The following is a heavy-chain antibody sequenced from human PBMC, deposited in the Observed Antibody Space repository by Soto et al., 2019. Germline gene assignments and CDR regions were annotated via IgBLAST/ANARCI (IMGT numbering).Heavy chain of an antibody. CDR3: ARVREVVATIKNRTFWY. D-gene: IGHD5-12*01. CDR1: GYTFTSYD. J-gene: IGHJ4*02. CDR2: MNPNSGNT. V-gene: IGHV1-8*01. Sequence: QVQLVQSGAEVKKPGASVKVSCKASGYTFTSYDINWVRQATGQGLEWMGWMNPNSGNTGYAQKFQGRVTMTRDTAXSXXYMELSSLRSEDTAVYYGARVREVVATIKNRTFWYWGQGILVPVSS.